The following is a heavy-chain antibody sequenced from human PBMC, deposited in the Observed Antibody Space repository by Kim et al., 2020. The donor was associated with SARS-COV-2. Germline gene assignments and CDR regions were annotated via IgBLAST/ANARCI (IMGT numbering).Heavy chain of an antibody. V-gene: IGHV3-49*02. J-gene: IGHJ4*02. D-gene: IGHD3-22*01. Sequence: VKGRFTISRDDSKSIAYLQMNSLKTEDTAVYYCTRDFFYYDSSGYPEPDYWGQGTLVTVSS. CDR3: TRDFFYYDSSGYPEPDY.